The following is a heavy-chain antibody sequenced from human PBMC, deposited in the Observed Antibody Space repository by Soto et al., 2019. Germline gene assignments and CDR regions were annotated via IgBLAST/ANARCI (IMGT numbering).Heavy chain of an antibody. D-gene: IGHD2-8*01. Sequence: SETLSLTCAVSGVSIISGNWWTCVRQTPQRGLEYIGEIFHDGTANYYPSFERRVAISVDTSKNQFSLKLTSVTAADTAIYFCARLVYDTRLNYMYFDFWGQGALVTVSS. V-gene: IGHV4-4*02. CDR1: GVSIISGNW. CDR2: IFHDGTA. J-gene: IGHJ4*02. CDR3: ARLVYDTRLNYMYFDF.